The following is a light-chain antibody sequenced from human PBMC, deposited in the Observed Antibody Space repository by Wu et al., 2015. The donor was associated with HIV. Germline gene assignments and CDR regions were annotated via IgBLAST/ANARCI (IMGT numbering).Light chain of an antibody. CDR1: QSVSSK. V-gene: IGKV3-15*01. CDR3: QYYGTLPT. CDR2: GAS. J-gene: IGKJ1*01. Sequence: EIVMTQSPATLSVSPGERATLSCRASQSVSSKLAWYQQKPGQAPRLLMYGASTRATGIPARFSGSGSGTEFTLTISSLQSEDFAVYCRQYYGTLPTFGQGTKVEIK.